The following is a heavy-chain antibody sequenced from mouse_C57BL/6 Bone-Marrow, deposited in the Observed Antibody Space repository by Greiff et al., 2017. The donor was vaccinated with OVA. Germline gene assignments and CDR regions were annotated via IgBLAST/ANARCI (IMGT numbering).Heavy chain of an antibody. CDR3: ARGRGLGYFDY. CDR1: GYTFTSYW. J-gene: IGHJ2*01. Sequence: QVHVKQPGAELVRPGSSVKLSCKASGYTFTSYWMHWVKQRPIQGLEWIGNIDPSDSETHYNQKFKDKATLTVDKSSSTAYMQLSSLTSEDSAVYYCARGRGLGYFDYWGQGTTLTVSS. V-gene: IGHV1-52*01. CDR2: IDPSDSET. D-gene: IGHD3-2*02.